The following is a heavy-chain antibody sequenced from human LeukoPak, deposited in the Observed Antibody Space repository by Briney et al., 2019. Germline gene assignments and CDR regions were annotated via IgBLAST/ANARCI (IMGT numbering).Heavy chain of an antibody. J-gene: IGHJ4*02. V-gene: IGHV3-33*01. CDR3: ARGEHHYDSSAYYYFDY. CDR2: IWYDGSNK. D-gene: IGHD3-22*01. CDR1: GFTFSNYG. Sequence: GGSLRLSCAASGFTFSNYGVHWVRQAPGKGLEWVAVIWYDGSNKYSADSVKGRFTISRDNSKNTLYLQMNSLRAEDTAVYYCARGEHHYDSSAYYYFDYWGQGTLVTVSS.